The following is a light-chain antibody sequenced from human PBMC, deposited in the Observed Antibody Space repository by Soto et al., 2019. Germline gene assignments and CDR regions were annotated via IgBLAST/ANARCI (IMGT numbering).Light chain of an antibody. V-gene: IGKV3-20*01. CDR3: QQYGGSPLYT. Sequence: EIVLTQSPGTLSLSPGERATLSCRASQSINSTYLAWYQQKPGLAPRLLIYGASSRATGIPDRFSGSGSGTDFTLTISRLEPEDFAVYYWQQYGGSPLYTFGQGTKLEIK. CDR2: GAS. CDR1: QSINSTY. J-gene: IGKJ2*01.